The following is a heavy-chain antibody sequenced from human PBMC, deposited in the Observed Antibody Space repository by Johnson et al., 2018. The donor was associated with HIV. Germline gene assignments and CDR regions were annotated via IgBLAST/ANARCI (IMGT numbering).Heavy chain of an antibody. V-gene: IGHV3-23*04. CDR3: AETPGIAAAGTGYAFDI. Sequence: VQLVESGGGLVQPGGSLRLSCAASGFTFSSYAMSWVRQAPGKGLEWVSAISGNGGSTYYADSVKGRFTISRDNSKNTLYLQMNSLRAEDTAVYYCAETPGIAAAGTGYAFDIWGQGTMVTVSS. CDR1: GFTFSSYA. D-gene: IGHD6-13*01. J-gene: IGHJ3*02. CDR2: ISGNGGST.